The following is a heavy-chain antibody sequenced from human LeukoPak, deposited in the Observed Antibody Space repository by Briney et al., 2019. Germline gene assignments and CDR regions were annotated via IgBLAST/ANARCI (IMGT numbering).Heavy chain of an antibody. Sequence: GGSLRLSCTASGFTFSRYWMTWVRQAPGKGLEWMANIKEDGSAKYYVDSMKGRFTISRDNAKNSLYLQINSLRAEDTAVYYCARDSPGYGGYSYWGQGTLVTVSS. J-gene: IGHJ4*02. CDR1: GFTFSRYW. CDR3: ARDSPGYGGYSY. CDR2: IKEDGSAK. V-gene: IGHV3-7*04. D-gene: IGHD5-12*01.